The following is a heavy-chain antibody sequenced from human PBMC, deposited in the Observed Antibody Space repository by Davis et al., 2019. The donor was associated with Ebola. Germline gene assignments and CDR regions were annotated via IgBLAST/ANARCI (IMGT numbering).Heavy chain of an antibody. CDR2: IIPIFGTA. CDR3: ASLYSNYDYYYYGMDV. V-gene: IGHV1-69*06. J-gene: IGHJ6*02. CDR1: GGTFSSYA. Sequence: SVKVSCKASGGTFSSYAISWVRQAPGQGLEWMGGIIPIFGTANYAQKFQGRVTITADKSTSTAYMELSSLRSEDTAVYYCASLYSNYDYYYYGMDVWGQGTTVTVSS. D-gene: IGHD4-11*01.